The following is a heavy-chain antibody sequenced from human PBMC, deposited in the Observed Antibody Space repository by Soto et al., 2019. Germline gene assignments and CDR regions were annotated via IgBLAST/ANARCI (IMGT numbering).Heavy chain of an antibody. J-gene: IGHJ4*02. CDR2: ISAHNGNT. V-gene: IGHV1-18*04. CDR3: ARGPDYMNFVY. Sequence: ASVKVSCNATGYTLTSYNMHSLRKVLGEGLEWMERISAHNGNTIYAQKLQGRVTLTTDTSTRIAYVELRSLISDVTVVYYCARGPDYMNFVYWGQGSLVTVS. CDR1: GYTLTSYN. D-gene: IGHD4-4*01.